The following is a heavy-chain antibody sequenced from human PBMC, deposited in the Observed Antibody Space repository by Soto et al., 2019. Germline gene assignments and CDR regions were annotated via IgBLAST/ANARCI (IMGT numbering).Heavy chain of an antibody. CDR3: ARDRPYCGGDCYSSDGMDV. Sequence: EVQLVESGGGLVQPGGSLRLSCAASGFTFSSYWMSWVRQAPGKGLEWVANIKQDGSEKYYVDSVKGRFTISRDNAKNSLYLQMNSLRAEDTAVCYCARDRPYCGGDCYSSDGMDVWGQGTTVTVSS. CDR1: GFTFSSYW. D-gene: IGHD2-21*02. CDR2: IKQDGSEK. V-gene: IGHV3-7*01. J-gene: IGHJ6*02.